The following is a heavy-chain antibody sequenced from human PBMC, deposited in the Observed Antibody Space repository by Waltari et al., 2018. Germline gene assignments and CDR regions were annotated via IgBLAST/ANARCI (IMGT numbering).Heavy chain of an antibody. CDR2: MNPNSGNT. J-gene: IGHJ6*02. Sequence: QVQLVQSGAEVKKPGASVKVSCKASGYTFTSYDINWVRQATGQGLEWMGWMNPNSGNTGYAQKFQGRVTMTRNTSISTAYMELSSVTAADTAVYYCARDRRVGATNDYHYYGMDVWGQGTTVTVSS. CDR3: ARDRRVGATNDYHYYGMDV. D-gene: IGHD1-26*01. CDR1: GYTFTSYD. V-gene: IGHV1-8*01.